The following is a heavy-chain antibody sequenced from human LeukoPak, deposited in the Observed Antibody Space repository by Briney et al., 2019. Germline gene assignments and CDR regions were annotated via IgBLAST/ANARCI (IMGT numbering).Heavy chain of an antibody. CDR2: IYSGGST. V-gene: IGHV3-66*01. J-gene: IGHJ3*02. D-gene: IGHD6-19*01. CDR3: ATLAVAGTENAFDI. Sequence: GGSLRLSCAASGFTFSNFAMSWVRQAPGKGLQWVSVIYSGGSTYYADSVKGRFTISRDNSKNTLYLQMNSLRAEDTAVYYCATLAVAGTENAFDIWGQGTMVTVSS. CDR1: GFTFSNFA.